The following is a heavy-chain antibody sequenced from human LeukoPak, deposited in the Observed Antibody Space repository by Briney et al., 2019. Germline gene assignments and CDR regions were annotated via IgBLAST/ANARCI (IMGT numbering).Heavy chain of an antibody. J-gene: IGHJ6*03. V-gene: IGHV1-18*04. Sequence: ASVKVSCKASGYTFTGYYMHWVRQAPGQGLEWMGWISAYNGNTNYAQKLQGRVTMTTDTSTSTAYMELRSLRSDDTAVYYCARDGDYYYYMDVWGKGTTVTVSS. D-gene: IGHD3-16*01. CDR3: ARDGDYYYYMDV. CDR1: GYTFTGYY. CDR2: ISAYNGNT.